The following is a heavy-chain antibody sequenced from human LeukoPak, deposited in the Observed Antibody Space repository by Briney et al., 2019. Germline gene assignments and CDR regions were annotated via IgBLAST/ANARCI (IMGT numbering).Heavy chain of an antibody. CDR1: GFTFSTYW. CDR2: IKEDGSEK. J-gene: IGHJ4*02. CDR3: ARGVTIFDY. D-gene: IGHD4-17*01. Sequence: GGSLRLSCAASGFTFSTYWMTWVRQAPGKGLEWVANIKEDGSEKYYVDSVKGRFTISRDNSKNTLYLQMNSLRAEDTAVYYCARGVTIFDYWGQGTLVTVSS. V-gene: IGHV3-7*03.